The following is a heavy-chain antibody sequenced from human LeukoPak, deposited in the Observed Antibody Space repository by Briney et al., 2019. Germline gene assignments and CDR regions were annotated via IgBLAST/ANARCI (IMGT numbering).Heavy chain of an antibody. CDR2: INSDGSST. CDR1: GFTFSSHW. Sequence: TGRCLRLSCAASGFTFSSHWMHWVSQAPGKGLVWVSRINSDGSSTSYADSVKGRFTISRDNAKNTLYLQMNSLRAEDTAVYYCVFGYYYDSGSQYNWFDTWGQGTLVTVSS. V-gene: IGHV3-74*01. J-gene: IGHJ5*02. CDR3: VFGYYYDSGSQYNWFDT. D-gene: IGHD3-10*01.